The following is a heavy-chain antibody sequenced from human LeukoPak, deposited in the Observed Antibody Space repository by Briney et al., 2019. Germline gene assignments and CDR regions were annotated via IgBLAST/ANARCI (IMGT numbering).Heavy chain of an antibody. CDR1: GGTFSSYA. CDR2: IIPIFGTA. D-gene: IGHD3-10*01. Sequence: ASVKVSCKASGGTFSSYAISWVRQAPGQGLEWMGGIIPIFGTANYAQKFQGRVTMTTDTSTSTAYMELRSLRSDDTAVYYCARTAMVRGVMKPYYFDYWGQGTLVTVSS. J-gene: IGHJ4*02. V-gene: IGHV1-69*05. CDR3: ARTAMVRGVMKPYYFDY.